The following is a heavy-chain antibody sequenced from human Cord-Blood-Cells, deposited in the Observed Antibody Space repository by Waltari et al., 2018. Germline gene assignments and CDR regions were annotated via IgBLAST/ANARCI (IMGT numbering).Heavy chain of an antibody. Sequence: EVQLVESGGGLVQPGGALRLPCAASGFTFSSYWMRWVRQAPGKGLEWVANIKQDGSEKYYVDSVKGRFTISRDNAKNSLYLQMNSLRAEDTAVYYCARGYSYGYDYWGQGTLVTVSS. D-gene: IGHD5-18*01. J-gene: IGHJ4*02. CDR1: GFTFSSYW. V-gene: IGHV3-7*01. CDR3: ARGYSYGYDY. CDR2: IKQDGSEK.